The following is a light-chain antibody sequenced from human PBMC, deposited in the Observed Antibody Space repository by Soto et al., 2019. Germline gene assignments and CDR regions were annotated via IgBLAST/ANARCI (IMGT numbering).Light chain of an antibody. CDR2: EVS. CDR3: SSYTSSSTLGV. Sequence: QSDLTQPAYVSGSPGQSITISCTGTSSDVGGYNYVSWYQQHPGKAPKLMIYEVSNRPSGVSNRFSGSKSGNTASLTISGLQAEDEADYYCSSYTSSSTLGVFGTGTKVTVL. CDR1: SSDVGGYNY. V-gene: IGLV2-14*01. J-gene: IGLJ1*01.